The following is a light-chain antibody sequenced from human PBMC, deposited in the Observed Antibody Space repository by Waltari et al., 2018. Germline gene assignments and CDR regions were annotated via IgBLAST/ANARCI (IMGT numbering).Light chain of an antibody. J-gene: IGLJ3*02. Sequence: QSSLTQPASVSGSPGQSITISCSRTSSDLRNVNCVSWYQQYPGKAPKLTIYDINNRPSGVSDRFSGSTSGNTATLTIAVLQAEHEADYYCRFYTPLTRVFGGGTKLTVL. CDR1: SSDLRNVNC. CDR3: RFYTPLTRV. CDR2: DIN. V-gene: IGLV2-14*03.